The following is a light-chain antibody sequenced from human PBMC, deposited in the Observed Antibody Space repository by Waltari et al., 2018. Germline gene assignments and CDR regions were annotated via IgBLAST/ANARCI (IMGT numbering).Light chain of an antibody. CDR1: TNDLGSYNY. CDR2: DVT. CDR3: CSYAGSYTWV. V-gene: IGLV2-11*01. Sequence: SALTQPRSVSGSPGQSVTISCTGTTNDLGSYNYVSWYQQHPGKAPKLIILDVTKRPSWVPYRLSGSKSGNTASLTISGLRAEDEAEYYCCSYAGSYTWVFGGGTKLTVV. J-gene: IGLJ3*02.